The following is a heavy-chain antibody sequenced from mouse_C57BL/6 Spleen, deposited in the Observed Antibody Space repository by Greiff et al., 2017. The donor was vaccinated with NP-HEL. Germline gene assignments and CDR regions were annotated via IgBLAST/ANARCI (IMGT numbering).Heavy chain of an antibody. V-gene: IGHV14-2*01. J-gene: IGHJ2*01. CDR1: GFNIKDYY. CDR2: IDPEDGET. Sequence: VQLKQSGAELVKPGASVKLSCTASGFNIKDYYMHWVKQRPEQGLEWIGRIDPEDGETKYAPNFQGKATITADTSSNTAYLQLSSLTSEDTAVYYCAKGNGFDYWGQGTTLTVSS. CDR3: AKGNGFDY.